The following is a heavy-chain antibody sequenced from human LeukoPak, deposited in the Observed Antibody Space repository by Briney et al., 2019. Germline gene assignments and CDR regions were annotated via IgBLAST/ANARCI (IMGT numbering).Heavy chain of an antibody. V-gene: IGHV1-69*05. D-gene: IGHD4-17*01. CDR3: AMASNANDYGARGAFDI. Sequence: VASVKVSCKASGGTFSSYAISWVRQAPGQGLEWMGGIIPIFGTANYAQKFQGRVTITTDESTSTAYMELSSLRSEDTAVYYCAMASNANDYGARGAFDIWGQGTMVTVSS. CDR2: IIPIFGTA. J-gene: IGHJ3*02. CDR1: GGTFSSYA.